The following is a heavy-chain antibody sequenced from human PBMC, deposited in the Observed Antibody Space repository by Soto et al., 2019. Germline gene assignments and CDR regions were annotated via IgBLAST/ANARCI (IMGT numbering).Heavy chain of an antibody. CDR1: GGSISSGGYY. Sequence: QVQLQESGPGLVKPSQTLSLTCTVSGGSISSGGYYWSWIRQHPGKGLEWIGYIYYSGSTYYNPSLKXRXTXSXXTSQTQFSLKLSSVTAADTAVYYCARVGGINWFDPWGQGTLVTVSS. V-gene: IGHV4-31*03. CDR3: ARVGGINWFDP. D-gene: IGHD1-20*01. J-gene: IGHJ5*02. CDR2: IYYSGST.